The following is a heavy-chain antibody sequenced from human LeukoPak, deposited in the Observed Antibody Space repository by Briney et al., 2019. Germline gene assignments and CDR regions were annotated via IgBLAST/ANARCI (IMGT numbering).Heavy chain of an antibody. V-gene: IGHV4-59*01. D-gene: IGHD3-10*01. Sequence: PSETLSLTCTVSGGSISHYYWSWIRQSPGKGLEWIGYIYYSGTTNYNPSLRSRVTISVDTSRNQFSLQLSSVTAADTAVYYCARTSLWFLFDPWGQGTLVTVSS. CDR3: ARTSLWFLFDP. CDR2: IYYSGTT. CDR1: GGSISHYY. J-gene: IGHJ5*02.